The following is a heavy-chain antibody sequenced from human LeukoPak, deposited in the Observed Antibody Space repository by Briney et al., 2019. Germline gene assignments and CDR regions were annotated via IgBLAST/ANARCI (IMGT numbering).Heavy chain of an antibody. D-gene: IGHD5-12*01. J-gene: IGHJ4*02. CDR2: IYYSGTT. V-gene: IGHV4-59*01. Sequence: SETLSLTCSVSGGSISGYYWSWIRQPPGKGLEWIGYIYYSGTTDYNPSLKSRLTISVDTSKNQFSLNLSSMTTADTAVYYCARGGGGYAADYWGQGTLVTVSS. CDR3: ARGGGGYAADY. CDR1: GGSISGYY.